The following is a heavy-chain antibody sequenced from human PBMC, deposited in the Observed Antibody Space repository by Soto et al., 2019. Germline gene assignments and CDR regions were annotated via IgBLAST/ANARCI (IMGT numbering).Heavy chain of an antibody. CDR2: IIPIFGTA. V-gene: IGHV1-69*13. CDR1: GGTFSSYA. D-gene: IGHD1-26*01. J-gene: IGHJ1*01. CDR3: ARAHIRGTWELLNKYFQH. Sequence: GASVKVSCKASGGTFSSYAISWVRQAPGQGLEWMGGIIPIFGTANYAQKFQGRVTITADESTSTAYMELSSLRSEDTAVYYCARAHIRGTWELLNKYFQHWGQGTLVTVSS.